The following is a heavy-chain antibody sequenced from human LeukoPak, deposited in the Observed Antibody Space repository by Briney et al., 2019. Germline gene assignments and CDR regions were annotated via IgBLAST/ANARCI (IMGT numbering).Heavy chain of an antibody. V-gene: IGHV3-7*01. D-gene: IGHD5-24*01. CDR1: GFTFSSHA. J-gene: IGHJ5*02. Sequence: GGSLRLSCAASGFTFSSHAMSWVRQAPGKGLEWVANIKRDGSEENYVDSVKGRFTVSRDNAKNSLYLQMSSLRVEDTAVYYCAREVEAALDPWGQGTLVTVSS. CDR2: IKRDGSEE. CDR3: AREVEAALDP.